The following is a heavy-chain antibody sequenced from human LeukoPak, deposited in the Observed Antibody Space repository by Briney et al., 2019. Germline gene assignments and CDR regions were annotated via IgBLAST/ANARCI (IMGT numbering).Heavy chain of an antibody. J-gene: IGHJ5*02. CDR3: ARDVGYYDFWSGYDMRFDP. CDR2: IYYSGST. V-gene: IGHV4-59*01. Sequence: PSETLSLTCTVSGGSISSYYWSWIRQPPGKGLEWLGYIYYSGSTIHNPSPKSRVTISVDTSKNQFSLKLSSVTAADTAVYYCARDVGYYDFWSGYDMRFDPWGQGTLVTVSS. D-gene: IGHD3-3*01. CDR1: GGSISSYY.